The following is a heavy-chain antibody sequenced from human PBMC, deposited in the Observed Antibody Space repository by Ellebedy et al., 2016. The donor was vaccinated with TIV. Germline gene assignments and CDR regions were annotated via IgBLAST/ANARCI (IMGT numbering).Heavy chain of an antibody. D-gene: IGHD6-19*01. CDR1: GFTITNYW. Sequence: GESLKISCAVSGFTITNYWMSWVRQAPGKGLEWVANIKQDGSEKYYVDSVKGRFTISRDNAKNSLYLQMNNVRAEDTAVYYCARDIAVGGMDYWGQGTLVTVSS. CDR2: IKQDGSEK. J-gene: IGHJ4*02. V-gene: IGHV3-7*03. CDR3: ARDIAVGGMDY.